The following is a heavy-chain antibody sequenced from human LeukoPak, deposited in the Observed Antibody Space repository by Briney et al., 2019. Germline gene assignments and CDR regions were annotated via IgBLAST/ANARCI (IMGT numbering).Heavy chain of an antibody. Sequence: GGSLRLSCAASGFTFSSYAMSWVRQAPGKGLEWVSAISGSGGSTYYADSVKGRFTISRDNSKNTLYLQMNSLRAEDTAVYYCAIMVSAVGYFDYWGQGTLVTVSS. J-gene: IGHJ4*02. CDR3: AIMVSAVGYFDY. CDR2: ISGSGGST. D-gene: IGHD2-8*01. CDR1: GFTFSSYA. V-gene: IGHV3-23*01.